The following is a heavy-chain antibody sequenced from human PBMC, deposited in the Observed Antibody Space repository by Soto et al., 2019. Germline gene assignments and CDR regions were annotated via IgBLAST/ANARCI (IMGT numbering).Heavy chain of an antibody. Sequence: GESLKISCKGSGYSFTSYWIGWVRQMPGKGPEWMGIIYPGDSDTRYSPSFQGQVTISAAKSISTAYLQWSSLKASDTAMYYCARSYCSGGSCYSRNYYYYGMDVWGQGTTVTVS. CDR1: GYSFTSYW. J-gene: IGHJ6*02. V-gene: IGHV5-51*01. CDR2: IYPGDSDT. CDR3: ARSYCSGGSCYSRNYYYYGMDV. D-gene: IGHD2-15*01.